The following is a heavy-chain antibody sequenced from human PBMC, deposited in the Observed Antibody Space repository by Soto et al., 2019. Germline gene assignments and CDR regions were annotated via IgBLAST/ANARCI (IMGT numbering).Heavy chain of an antibody. D-gene: IGHD4-17*01. V-gene: IGHV3-30-3*01. CDR1: GFTFSSFV. Sequence: QVQLMESGGGVVQSGRSLRLSCAASGFTFSSFVMHWVRQAPGKRLEWVAMISYDGSNKNYPDSVKGRLTISRDNSKNTLYLKMNSMRAEDTAKYLCAREVMTSVTEDYWGQGTLVTVSS. CDR3: AREVMTSVTEDY. CDR2: ISYDGSNK. J-gene: IGHJ4*02.